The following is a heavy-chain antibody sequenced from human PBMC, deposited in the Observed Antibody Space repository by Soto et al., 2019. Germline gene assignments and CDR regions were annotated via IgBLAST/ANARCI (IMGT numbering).Heavy chain of an antibody. CDR3: TRADLPGAGYYYYGRDV. J-gene: IGHJ6*02. Sequence: PEGSLRLSCAASGFTFGDYAMSWFRQAPGKGLEWVGFIRSKAYGGTTEYAASVKGRFTISRDDYKSIAYLQMNSLKTEDTDGYFCTRADLPGAGYYYYGRDVGGQGTTVTVSS. D-gene: IGHD3-10*01. CDR2: IRSKAYGGTT. CDR1: GFTFGDYA. V-gene: IGHV3-49*03.